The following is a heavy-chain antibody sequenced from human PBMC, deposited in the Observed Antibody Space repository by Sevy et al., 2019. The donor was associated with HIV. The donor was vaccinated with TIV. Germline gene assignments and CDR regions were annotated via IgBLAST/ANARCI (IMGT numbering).Heavy chain of an antibody. Sequence: GGSLRLSFAASGFTFNTHAMIWVRQAPGKGLEWVSVISGPGLSTYYADSVKGRFTISRDNSKNTLYLQMNSLRADDTATYYCAKALNPALESMIEVVLRTLKGFDVWGQGTMVTVSS. CDR2: ISGPGLST. J-gene: IGHJ3*01. CDR3: AKALNPALESMIEVVLRTLKGFDV. D-gene: IGHD3-22*01. CDR1: GFTFNTHA. V-gene: IGHV3-23*01.